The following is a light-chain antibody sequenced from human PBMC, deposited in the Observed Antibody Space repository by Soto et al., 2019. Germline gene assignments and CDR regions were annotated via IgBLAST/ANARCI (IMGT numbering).Light chain of an antibody. J-gene: IGLJ1*01. CDR2: EVS. Sequence: QSVLTQPPSASRSPGQSVTISCTGTSSDVGGYNYVSWYQQHPGKAPKLMIYEVSKRPSGVPDRFSGSKSGNTASLTVSGLQAEDEADYYCSSYAGSNKIFGTGTKVTVL. CDR3: SSYAGSNKI. CDR1: SSDVGGYNY. V-gene: IGLV2-8*02.